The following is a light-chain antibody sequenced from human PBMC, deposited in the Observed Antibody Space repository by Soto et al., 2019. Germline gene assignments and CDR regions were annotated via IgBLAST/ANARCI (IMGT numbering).Light chain of an antibody. CDR2: GAS. J-gene: IGKJ5*01. Sequence: EIVMTQSPATLSVSPGESATISCRASQSINRDLAWYVQKPGQAPRRVIYGASTWGTGVPPRFTGRGSGTEFTLTICGLQSEELADYYCQQDSYWPITFGQGTRLENK. CDR3: QQDSYWPIT. CDR1: QSINRD. V-gene: IGKV3D-15*01.